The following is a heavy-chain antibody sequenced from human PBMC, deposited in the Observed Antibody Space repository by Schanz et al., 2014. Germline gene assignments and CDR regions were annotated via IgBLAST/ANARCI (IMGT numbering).Heavy chain of an antibody. CDR1: GFTFSSYG. J-gene: IGHJ4*02. D-gene: IGHD5-12*01. CDR3: ASPSGYSDYGTYFDF. CDR2: MSYDGSIK. V-gene: IGHV3-30*03. Sequence: EQLLQSGGGLVQPGRSLRLSCAASGFTFSSYGMHWVRQAPGKGLEWVAAMSYDGSIKYYGDSVEGRFTISRDNSRNTLYLQMNSLRTEDTAVYYCASPSGYSDYGTYFDFWGQGTLVTVSS.